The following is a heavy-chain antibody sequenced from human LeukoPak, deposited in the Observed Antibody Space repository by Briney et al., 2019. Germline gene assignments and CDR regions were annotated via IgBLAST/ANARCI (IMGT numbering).Heavy chain of an antibody. CDR3: ATATFDIVVVPAATGWFDP. V-gene: IGHV4-34*01. Sequence: PSETLSLTCAVYGGSFSGYYWSWIRQPPGKGLEWIGEINHSGSTNYNPSLKSRVTISVDTSKNQFSLKLSSVTAADTAVYYCATATFDIVVVPAATGWFDPWGQGTLVTVSP. CDR1: GGSFSGYY. D-gene: IGHD2-2*01. CDR2: INHSGST. J-gene: IGHJ5*02.